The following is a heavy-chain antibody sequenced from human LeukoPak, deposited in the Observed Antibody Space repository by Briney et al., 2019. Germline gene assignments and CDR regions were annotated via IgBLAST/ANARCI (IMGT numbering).Heavy chain of an antibody. V-gene: IGHV4-59*08. Sequence: SETLSLTCTVPGGSISSYYWSWIRQPPGKGLEWIGYIYYSGSTNYNPSLKSRVTISVDTSKNQFSLKLSSVTAADTAVYYCARLPFFYDSSGYYSPDAFDIWGQGTMVTVSS. D-gene: IGHD3-22*01. CDR2: IYYSGST. CDR1: GGSISSYY. CDR3: ARLPFFYDSSGYYSPDAFDI. J-gene: IGHJ3*02.